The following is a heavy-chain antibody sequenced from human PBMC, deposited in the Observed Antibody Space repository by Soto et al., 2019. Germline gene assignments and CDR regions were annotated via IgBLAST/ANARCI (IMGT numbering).Heavy chain of an antibody. V-gene: IGHV3-33*01. J-gene: IGHJ6*03. CDR3: ARGGTDSSSWYENYYYYYYMDV. CDR1: GFTFSSYG. Sequence: GGSLRLSCAASGFTFSSYGMHWVRQAPGKGLEWVAVIWYDGSNKYYADSVKGRFTISRDNSKNTLYLQMNSLRAEDTAVYYCARGGTDSSSWYENYYYYYYMDVWGKGTTVTVSS. D-gene: IGHD6-13*01. CDR2: IWYDGSNK.